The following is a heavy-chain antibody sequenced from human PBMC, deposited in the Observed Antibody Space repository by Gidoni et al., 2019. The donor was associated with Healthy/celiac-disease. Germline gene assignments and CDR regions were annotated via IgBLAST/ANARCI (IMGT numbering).Heavy chain of an antibody. CDR3: AKRWYGDYAYDYGMDV. CDR2: ISYDGSNK. D-gene: IGHD4-17*01. Sequence: QVPLVQSGGGVVQPGRSLRLSCAASGFTFSSYGMHWVRQAPGKGLDWVAVISYDGSNKYYADSVKGRFTISRDNSKNTLYLQMNSLRAEDTAVYYCAKRWYGDYAYDYGMDVWGQGTTVTVSS. CDR1: GFTFSSYG. V-gene: IGHV3-30*18. J-gene: IGHJ6*02.